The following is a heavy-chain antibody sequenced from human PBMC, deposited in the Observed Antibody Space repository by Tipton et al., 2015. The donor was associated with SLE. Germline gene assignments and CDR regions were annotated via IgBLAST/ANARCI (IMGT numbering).Heavy chain of an antibody. V-gene: IGHV3-20*04. CDR1: GFTFSSYG. CDR2: INWNGATT. D-gene: IGHD3-22*01. CDR3: VRANRYFDNSVHGAFDL. J-gene: IGHJ3*01. Sequence: VQLVQSGGGLVQPGRSLRLSCAASGFTFSSYGMSWVRQGPGKGLEWVAGINWNGATTGYADSVRGRFTISRDNAKKSLYLLMNTLRVEDMAFYYCVRANRYFDNSVHGAFDLWGQGTKVTVS.